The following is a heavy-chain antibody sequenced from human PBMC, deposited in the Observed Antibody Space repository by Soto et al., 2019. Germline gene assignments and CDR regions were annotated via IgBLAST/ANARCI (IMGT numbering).Heavy chain of an antibody. CDR3: ARQIYDSDTGPNFQYYFDS. CDR2: IDPSDSQT. D-gene: IGHD3-22*01. J-gene: IGHJ4*02. V-gene: IGHV5-10-1*01. Sequence: GESLKISCKGSGYSFAGYWITWVRQKPGKGLEWMGRIDPSDSQTYYSPSFRGHVTISVTKSITTVSLQWSSLRASDTAMYYCARQIYDSDTGPNFQYYFDSWGQGTPVTVSS. CDR1: GYSFAGYW.